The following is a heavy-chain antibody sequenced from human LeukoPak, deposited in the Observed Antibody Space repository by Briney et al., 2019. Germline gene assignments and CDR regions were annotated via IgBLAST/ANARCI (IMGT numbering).Heavy chain of an antibody. V-gene: IGHV4-34*01. D-gene: IGHD5-18*01. J-gene: IGHJ4*02. CDR2: INHSGST. CDR1: GGSFSGYY. Sequence: SETLSLTCAVYGGSFSGYYWSWIRQPPGKGLEWIGEINHSGSTNYNPSLKSRVTISVDTSKNQFSLKLSSVTAADAAVYYCARGRYVDTAMADHLDYWGQGTLVTVSS. CDR3: ARGRYVDTAMADHLDY.